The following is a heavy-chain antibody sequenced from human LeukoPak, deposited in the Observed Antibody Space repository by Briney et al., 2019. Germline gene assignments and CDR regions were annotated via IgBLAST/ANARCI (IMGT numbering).Heavy chain of an antibody. CDR3: ARGGGAVPYIRNALGM. D-gene: IGHD3-16*01. V-gene: IGHV3-33*01. Sequence: PGTSLRLSCTASRFTFSSYGMHWVRQAPGKGLEWVAAIGYAETDKFYTDSVKGRFTISRDNSKSTLDLQMHSLRSEDTAVYYGARGGGAVPYIRNALGMWGQGTMVTVSS. J-gene: IGHJ3*02. CDR2: IGYAETDK. CDR1: RFTFSSYG.